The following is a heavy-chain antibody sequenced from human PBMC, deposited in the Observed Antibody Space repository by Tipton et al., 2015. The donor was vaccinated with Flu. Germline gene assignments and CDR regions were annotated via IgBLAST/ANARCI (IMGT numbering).Heavy chain of an antibody. D-gene: IGHD4-11*01. V-gene: IGHV1-8*01. CDR2: MNPNSGNT. Sequence: QLVQSGAEVKKHGASVKVSCKASGYTFTSYDINWVRQATGQGLEWMGWMNPNSGNTGYAQKFQGRVTMTRNTSISTAYMELSSLRSEDTAVYYWARDRHSYYLDLDYYSYGVDVLGQGTTVPVSS. J-gene: IGHJ6*02. CDR3: ARDRHSYYLDLDYYSYGVDV. CDR1: GYTFTSYD.